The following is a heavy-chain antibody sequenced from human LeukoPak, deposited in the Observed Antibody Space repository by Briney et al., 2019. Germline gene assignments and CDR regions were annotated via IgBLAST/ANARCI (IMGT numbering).Heavy chain of an antibody. Sequence: GGSLRLSCAASGFTFSSYGMHWVRQAPGKGLERGAVISYDGSNKYYADSVKGRFTISRDNSKNTLYLQMNSLRAEDTAVYYCAKGTAAVAYYFDYWGQGTLVTVSS. D-gene: IGHD2-2*01. CDR1: GFTFSSYG. J-gene: IGHJ4*02. V-gene: IGHV3-30*18. CDR2: ISYDGSNK. CDR3: AKGTAAVAYYFDY.